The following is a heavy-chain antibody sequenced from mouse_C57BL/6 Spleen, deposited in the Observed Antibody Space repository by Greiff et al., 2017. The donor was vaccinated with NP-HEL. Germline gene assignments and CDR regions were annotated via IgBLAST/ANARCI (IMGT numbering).Heavy chain of an antibody. J-gene: IGHJ4*01. CDR2: INPNYGTT. D-gene: IGHD1-1*01. CDR3: ASERSSPYYYAMDY. Sequence: VQLQRSGPELVKPGASVKISCKASGYSFTDYNMNWVKQSNGKSLEWIGVINPNYGTTSYNQKFKGKATLTVDQSSSTAYMQLNSLTSEDSAVYYCASERSSPYYYAMDYWGQGTSVTVSS. CDR1: GYSFTDYN. V-gene: IGHV1-39*01.